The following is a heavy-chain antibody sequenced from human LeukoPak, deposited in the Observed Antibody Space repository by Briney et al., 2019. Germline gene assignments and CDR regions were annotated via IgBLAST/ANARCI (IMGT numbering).Heavy chain of an antibody. J-gene: IGHJ4*02. CDR1: GFTVDSNY. Sequence: GGSLRLSCAASGFTVDSNYLSWVRQAPGKGLEWVSTIYTGGNTYYAASVKGRFTISRDFSKNTVFLHMNSLRAEDTAMYYCARDTAMVSCSYWGQGTLVTVSS. V-gene: IGHV3-53*01. CDR2: IYTGGNT. CDR3: ARDTAMVSCSY. D-gene: IGHD5-18*01.